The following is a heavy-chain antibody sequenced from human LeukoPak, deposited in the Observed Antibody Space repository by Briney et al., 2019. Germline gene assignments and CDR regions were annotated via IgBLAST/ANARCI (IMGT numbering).Heavy chain of an antibody. V-gene: IGHV5-51*01. CDR2: IYPGDSHY. J-gene: IGHJ4*02. D-gene: IGHD7-27*01. CDR3: ARKNWGAFDF. CDR1: GYTFTRDW. Sequence: GESLKISCRGSGYTFTRDWIAWVRQMPGKGLELMGIIYPGDSHYIYSPSFQGQVTMSADKSINTAYLQPSSLTASDTAMYYCARKNWGAFDFWGQGTLVTVSS.